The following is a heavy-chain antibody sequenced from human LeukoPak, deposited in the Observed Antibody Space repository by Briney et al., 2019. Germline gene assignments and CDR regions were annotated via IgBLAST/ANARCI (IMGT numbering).Heavy chain of an antibody. CDR1: GGSISSYY. V-gene: IGHV4-4*07. Sequence: SETLSLTRTVSGGSISSYYWSWIRQPAGKGLEWIGRIYTSGSTNYDPSLKSRVTISIDTPNNQFSLKLSSVTAADTAVYYCATGVHGIAAAGDYYFDYWGQGTLVTVSS. D-gene: IGHD6-13*01. CDR3: ATGVHGIAAAGDYYFDY. CDR2: IYTSGST. J-gene: IGHJ4*02.